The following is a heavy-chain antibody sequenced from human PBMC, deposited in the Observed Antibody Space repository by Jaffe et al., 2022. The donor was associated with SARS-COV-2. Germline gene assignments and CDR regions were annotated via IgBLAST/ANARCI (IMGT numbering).Heavy chain of an antibody. CDR2: ISYDGSNK. V-gene: IGHV3-30*18. D-gene: IGHD5-18*01. CDR1: GFTFSSYG. J-gene: IGHJ6*02. CDR3: AKAGGLHSVSYYYYYYGMDV. Sequence: QVQLVESGGGVVQPGRSLRLSCAASGFTFSSYGMHWVRQAPGKGLEWVAVISYDGSNKYYADSVKGRFTISRDNSKNTLYLQMNSLRAEDTAVYYCAKAGGLHSVSYYYYYYGMDVWGQGTTVTVSS.